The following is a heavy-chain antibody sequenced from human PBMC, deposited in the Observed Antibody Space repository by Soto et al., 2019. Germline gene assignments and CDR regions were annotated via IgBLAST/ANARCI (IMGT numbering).Heavy chain of an antibody. CDR1: GISLSTSGVG. Sequence: SVPTLVNPTQTLTLTCSLSGISLSTSGVGGGWIRQPPGKALEWLALIYWNDDEHYSPSLKGGLTISKDTSKNQAVLTMTNMDSVDTATYYCARGLAALPVFAFDVWGQGTMVTVSS. V-gene: IGHV2-5*01. D-gene: IGHD6-6*01. CDR2: IYWNDDE. J-gene: IGHJ3*01. CDR3: ARGLAALPVFAFDV.